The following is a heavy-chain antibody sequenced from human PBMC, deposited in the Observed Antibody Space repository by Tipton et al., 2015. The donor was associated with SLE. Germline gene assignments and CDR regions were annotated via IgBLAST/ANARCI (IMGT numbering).Heavy chain of an antibody. CDR3: ARPIAAVAGTYWYFDL. D-gene: IGHD6-19*01. V-gene: IGHV4-59*11. CDR1: GGSISSHY. Sequence: LRLSCTVSGGSISSHYWSWIRQPPGKGLEWIGYIYYSGNTNYNPSLKSRVTISVDTSKNQFSLKLSSVTAADTAVYYCARPIAAVAGTYWYFDLWGRGTLVTVSS. J-gene: IGHJ2*01. CDR2: IYYSGNT.